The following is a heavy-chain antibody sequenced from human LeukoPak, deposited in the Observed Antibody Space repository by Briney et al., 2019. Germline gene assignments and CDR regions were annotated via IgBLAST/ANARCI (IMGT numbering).Heavy chain of an antibody. J-gene: IGHJ4*02. CDR3: ARDLSYSSSWSKGGY. CDR2: ISSSSSYI. D-gene: IGHD6-13*01. V-gene: IGHV3-21*01. CDR1: GFTFSSYS. Sequence: GGSLRLSCAASGFTFSSYSMNWVRQAPGKGLEWVSSISSSSSYIYYADSVKGRFTISRDNAKNSLYLQMNSLRAEDTAVYYCARDLSYSSSWSKGGYWGQGTLVTVSS.